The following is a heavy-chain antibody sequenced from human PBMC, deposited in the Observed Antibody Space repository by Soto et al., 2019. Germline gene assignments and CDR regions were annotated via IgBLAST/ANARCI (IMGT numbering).Heavy chain of an antibody. V-gene: IGHV3-48*02. Sequence: GGFLRLSCAASGFTFSSYNMNWVRQAPGKGLEWVSYISSSSSTIYYADSVKGRFTISRDNAKNSLYLQMNSLRDEDTAVYYCARDDDSSGYLYFDYWGQGTLVTVSS. CDR2: ISSSSSTI. J-gene: IGHJ4*02. D-gene: IGHD3-22*01. CDR3: ARDDDSSGYLYFDY. CDR1: GFTFSSYN.